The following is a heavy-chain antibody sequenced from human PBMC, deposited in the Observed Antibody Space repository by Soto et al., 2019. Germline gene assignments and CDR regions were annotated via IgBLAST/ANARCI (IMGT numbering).Heavy chain of an antibody. V-gene: IGHV6-1*01. J-gene: IGHJ6*02. CDR2: TYYRSKWYN. CDR1: GDSVSSNSAA. D-gene: IGHD1-7*01. CDR3: ARVGLYWNFPMDV. Sequence: SQTFSLTCAISGDSVSSNSAAWNWIRQSPSRGLEWLGRTYYRSKWYNDYAVSVKSRVTINADTSKNQFSLQLSSVTPEDTAVYYCARVGLYWNFPMDVWGQGTTVTVSS.